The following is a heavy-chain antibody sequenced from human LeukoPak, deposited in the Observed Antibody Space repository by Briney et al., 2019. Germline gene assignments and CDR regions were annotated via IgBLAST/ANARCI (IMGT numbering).Heavy chain of an antibody. Sequence: GGSLRLSCAASGFTFSGYWMNWVRQTPEKGQEWVANINHNGSEKYYVDSVEGRFTISRDNAKNSLYLQMNSLRVDDTAVYFCARWIGGFDLWGQGVLVTVSS. J-gene: IGHJ4*02. CDR3: ARWIGGFDL. V-gene: IGHV3-7*01. CDR1: GFTFSGYW. CDR2: INHNGSEK. D-gene: IGHD3-10*01.